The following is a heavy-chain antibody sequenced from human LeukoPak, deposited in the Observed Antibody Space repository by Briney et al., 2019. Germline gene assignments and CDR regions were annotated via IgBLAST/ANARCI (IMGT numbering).Heavy chain of an antibody. CDR3: AKEKFSSGFFDY. CDR1: GFTFSTYA. Sequence: GGSLRLSCVASGFTFSTYAMSWVRQAPGKGLEWVSAISGSGTRTYYADSVKGRFTIPRDNSKNTLFLQMNSLRAEDTAIFYCAKEKFSSGFFDYWGQGTLLTVSS. CDR2: ISGSGTRT. J-gene: IGHJ4*02. D-gene: IGHD6-19*01. V-gene: IGHV3-23*01.